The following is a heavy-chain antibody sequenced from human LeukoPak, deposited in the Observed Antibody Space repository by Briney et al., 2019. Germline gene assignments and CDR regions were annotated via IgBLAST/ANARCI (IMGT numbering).Heavy chain of an antibody. J-gene: IGHJ4*02. CDR3: AKTTNYYDGPEDY. Sequence: PGGSLTLSCAASGFTFSSYSMNWVRQAPGKGLEWVSYISSSSSTICYADSVKGRFTISRDNAKNSLYLQMNSLRAEDTAVYYCAKTTNYYDGPEDYWGQGTLVTVSS. V-gene: IGHV3-48*01. CDR2: ISSSSSTI. CDR1: GFTFSSYS. D-gene: IGHD3-22*01.